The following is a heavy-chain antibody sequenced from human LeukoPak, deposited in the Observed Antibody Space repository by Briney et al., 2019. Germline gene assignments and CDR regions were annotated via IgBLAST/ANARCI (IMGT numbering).Heavy chain of an antibody. D-gene: IGHD3-10*01. CDR3: ARPRLYGSGSRFDY. V-gene: IGHV3-20*04. J-gene: IGHJ4*02. CDR2: INWNGGST. CDR1: GFTFDDSV. Sequence: GGSLRLSCAASGFTFDDSVMSWVRQAPGKGLEWVSSINWNGGSTGYADSVKGRFTISRDNAKNSLYLQMNSLRAEDTAVYYCARPRLYGSGSRFDYWGQGTLVTVSS.